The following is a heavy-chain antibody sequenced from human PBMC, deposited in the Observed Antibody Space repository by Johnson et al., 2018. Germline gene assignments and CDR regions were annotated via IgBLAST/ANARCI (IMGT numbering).Heavy chain of an antibody. D-gene: IGHD2-2*01. V-gene: IGHV5-51*01. CDR3: ARFVVVPLAPDYPGLDV. CDR2: IYAGDSDP. CDR1: GYSFSNYW. Sequence: VQLVQSGAEVKKPGESLKISCKGSGYSFSNYWIAWVRQMPGKGLEWMGIIYAGDSDPRYNPSFQGRVTLSPDKSISTASLPWNGLKASDAPIYFFARFVVVPLAPDYPGLDVWGQGTSVIVSS. J-gene: IGHJ6*02.